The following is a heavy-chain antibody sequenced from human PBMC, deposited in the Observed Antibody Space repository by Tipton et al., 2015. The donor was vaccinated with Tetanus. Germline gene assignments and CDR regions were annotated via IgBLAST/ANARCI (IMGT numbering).Heavy chain of an antibody. J-gene: IGHJ5*02. D-gene: IGHD6-6*01. Sequence: QLVQSGAEMKKPGQSLKISCEVSGHNSRSYWISWVRQMPGKGLEWIGYVYYSGSTFYNPSLKSRVSISVDTSKNQFSLNLTSVTAGDAAVYYCARDQGGGRVVRLNWFAPWGHGTLVTVSS. CDR1: GHNSRSYW. V-gene: IGHV4-31*02. CDR2: VYYSGST. CDR3: ARDQGGGRVVRLNWFAP.